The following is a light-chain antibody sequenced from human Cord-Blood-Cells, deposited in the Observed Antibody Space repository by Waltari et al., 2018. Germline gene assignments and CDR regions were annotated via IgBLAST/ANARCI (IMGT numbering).Light chain of an antibody. J-gene: IGKJ2*03. CDR3: QQYYSTPYS. CDR2: WAS. V-gene: IGKV4-1*01. Sequence: DIVMTQSPDSLAVSLGERATINCKSSQSALYSSNNKNYLAWYQQKPGQPPKLLIYWASTRECGVPDRFSGSGSGTDFTLTISCLQAEDVAVYYCQQYYSTPYSFGQGTKLEIK. CDR1: QSALYSSNNKNY.